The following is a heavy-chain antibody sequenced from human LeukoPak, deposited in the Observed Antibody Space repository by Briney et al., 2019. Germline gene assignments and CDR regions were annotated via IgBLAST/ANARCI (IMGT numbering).Heavy chain of an antibody. CDR2: IKQDGSEK. CDR1: GFTFSSYW. J-gene: IGHJ6*03. D-gene: IGHD1-26*01. CDR3: ARDPYSGGYGDYYYYYMDV. Sequence: GGSLRLSCAASGFTFSSYWMSWVRQAPGKGLEWVANIKQDGSEKYYVDSVKGRFTISKDNAKNSLYLQMNSLRAEDTAVYYCARDPYSGGYGDYYYYYMDVWGKGTTVTISS. V-gene: IGHV3-7*01.